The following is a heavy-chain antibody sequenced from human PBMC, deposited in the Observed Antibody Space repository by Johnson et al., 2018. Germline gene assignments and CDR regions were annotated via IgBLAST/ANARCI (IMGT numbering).Heavy chain of an antibody. CDR3: AREEHDSTGYYPEYFQY. CDR2: IWFDGTNQ. Sequence: QVQLVQSGGGVIQPGRSLRVPCAAFGFDLSDFGMHWLRQAPGTGPEWLALIWFDGTNQHYADSVKGRFTVSRDSSKNTVCLQMSSLSPEDTAVYYCAREEHDSTGYYPEYFQYWGQGTLVTVSS. J-gene: IGHJ1*01. D-gene: IGHD3-22*01. CDR1: GFDLSDFG. V-gene: IGHV3-33*01.